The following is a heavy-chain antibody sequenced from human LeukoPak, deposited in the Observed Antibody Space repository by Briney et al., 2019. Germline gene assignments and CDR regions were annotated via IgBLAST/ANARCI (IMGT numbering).Heavy chain of an antibody. CDR2: ISTSGGST. D-gene: IGHD3-10*01. CDR1: GFTFSSYA. J-gene: IGHJ4*02. CDR3: AKEYGSGSYYYDY. Sequence: GGSLRLSCAASGFTFSSYAMTWVRQAPGKRLEWVSAISTSGGSTYYSDSVKGRFTISRANSKNTLYLQMNSLRAEDTAVYYCAKEYGSGSYYYDYWGQGTLVTVSS. V-gene: IGHV3-23*01.